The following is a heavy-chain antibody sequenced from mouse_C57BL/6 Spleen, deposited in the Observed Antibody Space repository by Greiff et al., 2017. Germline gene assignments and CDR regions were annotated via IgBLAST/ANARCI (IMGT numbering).Heavy chain of an antibody. CDR1: GFTFSSYG. D-gene: IGHD4-1*01. J-gene: IGHJ2*01. Sequence: EVQGVESGGDLVKPGGSLKLSCAASGFTFSSYGMSWVRQTPDKRLAWVATISSGGSYTYYPDSVKGRFTISRNNAKNPLYLQMSSLKSEDTAMYYCARGNWDYFDYWGQGTTLTVSS. V-gene: IGHV5-6*01. CDR3: ARGNWDYFDY. CDR2: ISSGGSYT.